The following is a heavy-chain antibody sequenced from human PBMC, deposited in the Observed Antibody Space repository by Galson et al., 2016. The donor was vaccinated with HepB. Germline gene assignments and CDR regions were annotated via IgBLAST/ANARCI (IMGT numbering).Heavy chain of an antibody. Sequence: SLRLSCAASGFTFSDYGMAWVRQAPGRGLEWVATMAGVGGNTHYPDSVKGRFTISRDNSKNTLSLQINRLRAEDTALYYCARDVGGIMFDYWGQGTLVTVSS. CDR3: ARDVGGIMFDY. D-gene: IGHD3-16*02. V-gene: IGHV3-23*01. CDR1: GFTFSDYG. J-gene: IGHJ4*02. CDR2: MAGVGGNT.